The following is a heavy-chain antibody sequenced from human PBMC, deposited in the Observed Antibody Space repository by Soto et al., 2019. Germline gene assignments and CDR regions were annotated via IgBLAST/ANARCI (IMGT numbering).Heavy chain of an antibody. J-gene: IGHJ6*02. CDR1: GYTFIGYY. V-gene: IGHV1-2*02. D-gene: IGHD6-13*01. CDR3: ATVIAAAGTGGGMDV. CDR2: INPNSGGT. Sequence: GASVKVSCKASGYTFIGYYMHWVRQAPGQGLEWMGWINPNSGGTNYAQKFQGRVTMTRDTSISTAYMELSRLRSDDTAVYYCATVIAAAGTGGGMDVWGQGTTVTVSS.